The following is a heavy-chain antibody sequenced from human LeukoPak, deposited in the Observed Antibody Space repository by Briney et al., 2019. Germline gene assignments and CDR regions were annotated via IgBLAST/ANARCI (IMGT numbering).Heavy chain of an antibody. V-gene: IGHV1-2*02. CDR3: AVSHSGSSYPVDY. CDR2: INPNSGGT. J-gene: IGHJ4*02. CDR1: GGTFSSYA. D-gene: IGHD1-26*01. Sequence: GASVKVSCKASGGTFSSYAISWVRQAPGQGLEWMGWINPNSGGTNYAQKFQGRVTMTRDTSISTAYMELSRLRSDDTAVYYCAVSHSGSSYPVDYWGQGTLVTVSS.